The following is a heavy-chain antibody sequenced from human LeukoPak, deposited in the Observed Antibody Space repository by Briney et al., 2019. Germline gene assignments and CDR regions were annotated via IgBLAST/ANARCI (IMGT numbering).Heavy chain of an antibody. CDR3: AKNRGNWHYYYGMDV. CDR1: GFTFSSYA. Sequence: GGSLRLSCAASGFTFSSYAMSWVRQAPGKGLEWVSVISGSGGSTYYADSVKGRFTISRDNSKNTLYLQMNSLRAEDTAVYYCAKNRGNWHYYYGMDVWGQATTVTVSS. V-gene: IGHV3-23*01. J-gene: IGHJ6*02. CDR2: ISGSGGST.